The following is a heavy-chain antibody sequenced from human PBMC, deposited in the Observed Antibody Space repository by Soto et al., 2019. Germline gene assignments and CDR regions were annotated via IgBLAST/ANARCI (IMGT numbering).Heavy chain of an antibody. CDR2: IYSGGST. Sequence: APGKGLEWVSVIYSGGSTYYADSVKGRFTISRDNFKNTLYLQMNSLRAEDTAVYYCARASRNYYDSSGYLYYFDYWGQGTLVTVSS. J-gene: IGHJ4*02. D-gene: IGHD3-22*01. CDR3: ARASRNYYDSSGYLYYFDY. V-gene: IGHV3-66*01.